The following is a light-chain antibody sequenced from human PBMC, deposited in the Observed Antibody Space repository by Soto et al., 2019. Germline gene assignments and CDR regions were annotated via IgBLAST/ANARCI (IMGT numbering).Light chain of an antibody. V-gene: IGLV2-8*01. CDR1: SSDVGGYNY. CDR2: EVS. Sequence: QSVLTQPPSASGSPGQSVTISCTGTSSDVGGYNYVSWYQEHPGKAPKVIIYEVSKRPSGVPDRLSGYKSGNTASLTVSGLQAEDEADYYCCSYAGSNTFAFGTGTKVTVL. CDR3: CSYAGSNTFA. J-gene: IGLJ1*01.